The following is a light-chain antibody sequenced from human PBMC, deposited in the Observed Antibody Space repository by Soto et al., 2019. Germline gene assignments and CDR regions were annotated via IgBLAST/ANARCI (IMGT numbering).Light chain of an antibody. V-gene: IGLV2-11*01. CDR2: DVN. CDR3: PSYAGSFVVV. J-gene: IGLJ1*01. Sequence: QSALTQPRSVSGAPGQSVTISCTGSSSEVGGYNYVYWYQQYPGKAPKLMIYDVNKRPSGVPDRFSGSKSGNTASLTISGIQSEDEANSYSPSYAGSFVVVFGTGTKLTVL. CDR1: SSEVGGYNY.